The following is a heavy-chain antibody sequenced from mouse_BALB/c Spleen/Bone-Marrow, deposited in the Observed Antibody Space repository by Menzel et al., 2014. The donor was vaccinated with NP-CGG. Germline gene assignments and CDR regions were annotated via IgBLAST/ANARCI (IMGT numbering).Heavy chain of an antibody. CDR2: INPYNGDT. Sequence: GQLKESGPELVKPGALVKISCKASGYSFTGYFMNWVKQSHGKSLEWNGRINPYNGDTFYNQKFKGKATLTVDKSSSTAHMELLSLTSEDSAVYYCGRSYGYDDWFAYWGQGTLVTVSA. D-gene: IGHD2-2*01. V-gene: IGHV1-37*01. CDR1: GYSFTGYF. J-gene: IGHJ3*01. CDR3: GRSYGYDDWFAY.